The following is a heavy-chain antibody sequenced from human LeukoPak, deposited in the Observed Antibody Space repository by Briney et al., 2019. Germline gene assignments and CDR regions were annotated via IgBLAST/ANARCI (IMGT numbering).Heavy chain of an antibody. V-gene: IGHV4-39*01. CDR2: IYYSGST. J-gene: IGHJ4*02. Sequence: SETLSLTCTVSGGSISSSSYYWGWIRQPPGKGLEWIGSIYYSGSTYYNPSLKSRVTISVDTSKNQFSLKLSSVTAADTAVYYCARVRGLRFLEYRYYFDYWGQGTLVTVSS. CDR1: GGSISSSSYY. CDR3: ARVRGLRFLEYRYYFDY. D-gene: IGHD3-3*01.